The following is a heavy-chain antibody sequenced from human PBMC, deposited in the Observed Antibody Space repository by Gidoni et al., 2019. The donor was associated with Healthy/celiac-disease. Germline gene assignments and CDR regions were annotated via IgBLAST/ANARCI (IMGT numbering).Heavy chain of an antibody. J-gene: IGHJ4*02. CDR2: ISGSGGST. V-gene: IGHV3-23*01. Sequence: EVQLLASGGGLVQPGGSLRLSCAASGFTLRSYAMSWVRQAPGKGLEWVSAISGSGGSTYYADSVKGRFTISRDNSKNTLYLQMNSLRAEDTAVYYCAKGGYSSSWYSFVYWGQGTLVTVSS. D-gene: IGHD6-13*01. CDR3: AKGGYSSSWYSFVY. CDR1: GFTLRSYA.